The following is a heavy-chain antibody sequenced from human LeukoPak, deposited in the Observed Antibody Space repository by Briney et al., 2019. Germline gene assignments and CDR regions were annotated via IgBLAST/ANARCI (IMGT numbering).Heavy chain of an antibody. CDR2: FNGRGDST. CDR3: AYSSSSRYYYYGMDV. J-gene: IGHJ6*02. CDR1: GFTFSHYG. Sequence: GGSLRLSCEVSGFTFSHYGMSWVRQAPGKGPEWVAGFNGRGDSTYYAESVRGRFTISRDTSKNTLYLQVSSLRAEDTAVYYCAYSSSSRYYYYGMDVWGQGTTVTVSS. D-gene: IGHD6-13*01. V-gene: IGHV3-23*01.